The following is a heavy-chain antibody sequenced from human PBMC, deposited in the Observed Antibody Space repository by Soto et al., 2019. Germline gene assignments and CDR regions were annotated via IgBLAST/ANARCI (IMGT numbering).Heavy chain of an antibody. J-gene: IGHJ4*02. CDR3: ARVGSSGWWRDY. V-gene: IGHV3-72*01. CDR1: GFTFSDQY. Sequence: EVQLVESGGGLVQPGGSLRISCAASGFTFSDQYMDWVRQAPGKGLEWVGRIRNKANSYTTEYAASVKGRFTISRDDSKNSLYLQLNSLQTEDTAVYYCARVGSSGWWRDYWGQGTLVTVS. D-gene: IGHD6-19*01. CDR2: IRNKANSYTT.